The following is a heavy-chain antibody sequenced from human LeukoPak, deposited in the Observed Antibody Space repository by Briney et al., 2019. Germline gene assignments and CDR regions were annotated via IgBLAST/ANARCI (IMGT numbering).Heavy chain of an antibody. CDR2: IIPIFGTA. J-gene: IGHJ4*02. Sequence: ASVKVSCKASGGIFSSYAISWVRQAPGQGLEWMGGIIPIFGTANYAQKFQGRVTITADESTSTAYMELSSLRSEDTAVYYCARVRSSSGWFRGGYFDYWGQGTLVTVSS. CDR1: GGIFSSYA. CDR3: ARVRSSSGWFRGGYFDY. D-gene: IGHD6-19*01. V-gene: IGHV1-69*13.